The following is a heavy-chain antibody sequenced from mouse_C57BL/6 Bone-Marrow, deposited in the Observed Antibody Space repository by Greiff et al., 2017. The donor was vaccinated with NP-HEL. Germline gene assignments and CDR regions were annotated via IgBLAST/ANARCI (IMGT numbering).Heavy chain of an antibody. J-gene: IGHJ3*01. Sequence: VHVKQSGAELVRPGASVKLSCTASGFNFKDDYMHWVKQRPEQGLEWIGWIDPENGDTEYASKFQGKATITADTSSNTAYLQLSSLTSEDTAVYYCTEFITTVVPFAYWGQGTLVPVSA. D-gene: IGHD1-1*01. V-gene: IGHV14-4*01. CDR2: IDPENGDT. CDR3: TEFITTVVPFAY. CDR1: GFNFKDDY.